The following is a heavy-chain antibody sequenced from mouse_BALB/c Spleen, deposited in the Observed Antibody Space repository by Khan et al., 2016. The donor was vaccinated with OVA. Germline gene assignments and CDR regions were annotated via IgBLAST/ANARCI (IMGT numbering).Heavy chain of an antibody. CDR1: GFTFGDYV. CDR2: IYPYNDET. J-gene: IGHJ4*01. V-gene: IGHV1S136*01. Sequence: EVQLQESGPELVKPGASVRMSCKASGFTFGDYVMHWVRQKPGQGLEWIGYIYPYNDETKSTERFKGKATLTLDKSSSTAYMDLSSLTSADSAVYYCGRSATDYYTVEYWGQGTSVTVSS. CDR3: GRSATDYYTVEY. D-gene: IGHD1-1*01.